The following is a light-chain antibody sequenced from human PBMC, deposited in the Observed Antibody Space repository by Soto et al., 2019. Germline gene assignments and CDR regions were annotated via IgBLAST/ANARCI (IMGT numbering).Light chain of an antibody. Sequence: IVMTQTPATLSGSPGERATLSCRASQSIHIRLAWYQQKPGQAPRLLIYGASTRAAGIPERFRGSGSGTEFTLTINSLQSDDSAVSYCQQYSDWPPWTFGQGTKVDIK. V-gene: IGKV3-15*01. CDR2: GAS. CDR3: QQYSDWPPWT. J-gene: IGKJ1*01. CDR1: QSIHIR.